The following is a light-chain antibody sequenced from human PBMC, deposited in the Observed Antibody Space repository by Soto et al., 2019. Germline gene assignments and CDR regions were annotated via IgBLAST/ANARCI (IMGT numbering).Light chain of an antibody. V-gene: IGKV1-39*01. J-gene: IGKJ1*01. CDR1: QSISNY. CDR3: QQKET. Sequence: DIQMTQSPSSLSASVGDRVTITCRASQSISNYLNWYQQKPGKAPKLLISAASNLQSGVPSRFSGSGSGTDFTLTISSLQPEDFATYYCQQKETFGQGTKVEIK. CDR2: AAS.